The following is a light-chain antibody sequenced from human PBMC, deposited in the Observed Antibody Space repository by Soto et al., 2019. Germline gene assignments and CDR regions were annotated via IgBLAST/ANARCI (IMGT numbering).Light chain of an antibody. J-gene: IGKJ1*01. CDR3: QHYNSYSEA. CDR2: KAS. Sequence: DIQMTQSPSTLSASVGDRVTITCRASQSLRNSLAWYQQKPGKAPKLLIYKASTLKSGVPSRFSGSGSGTEFTLTISSLQPDDFATYYCQHYNSYSEAFGQGTKVDIK. V-gene: IGKV1-5*03. CDR1: QSLRNS.